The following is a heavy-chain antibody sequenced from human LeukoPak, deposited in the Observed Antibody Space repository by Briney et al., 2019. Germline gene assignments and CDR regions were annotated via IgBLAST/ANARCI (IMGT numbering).Heavy chain of an antibody. CDR2: INHSGST. CDR1: GGSFSGYY. CDR3: ATRVAYYDSSGYPGGDWFDP. V-gene: IGHV4-34*01. J-gene: IGHJ5*02. Sequence: SETLSLTCAVYGGSFSGYYWSWIRQPPGKGLEWIGEINHSGSTNYKSSLKSRVTISVDTSKNQFSLKLSSVTAADTAVYYCATRVAYYDSSGYPGGDWFDPWGQGTLVTVSS. D-gene: IGHD3-22*01.